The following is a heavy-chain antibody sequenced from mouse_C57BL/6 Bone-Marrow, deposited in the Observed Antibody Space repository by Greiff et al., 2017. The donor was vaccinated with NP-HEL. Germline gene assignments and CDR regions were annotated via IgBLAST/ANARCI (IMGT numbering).Heavy chain of an antibody. CDR1: GYTFTDYY. D-gene: IGHD2-5*01. J-gene: IGHJ3*01. CDR2: IFPGSGST. CDR3: ARRSSYYSNYSWFAY. Sequence: VQLQQSGPELVKPGASVKISCKASGYTFTDYYINWVKQRPGQGLEWIGWIFPGSGSTYYNEKFKGKATLTVDKSSSTAYMLLSSLTSEDSAVYFWARRSSYYSNYSWFAYWGQGTLVTVSA. V-gene: IGHV1-75*01.